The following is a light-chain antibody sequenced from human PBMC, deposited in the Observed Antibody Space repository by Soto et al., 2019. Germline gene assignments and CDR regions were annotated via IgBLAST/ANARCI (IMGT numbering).Light chain of an antibody. CDR1: SSDVGGYNY. CDR2: EVS. Sequence: QSVLTRPPSASGSPGQSVTISCTGTSSDVGGYNYVSWYQQYPGKAPKLMIYEVSKRPSGVPDRFSGSKSGNTASLTVSGLQAEDEADYYCSSYAGSNNSVFGTGTKVTVL. J-gene: IGLJ1*01. CDR3: SSYAGSNNSV. V-gene: IGLV2-8*01.